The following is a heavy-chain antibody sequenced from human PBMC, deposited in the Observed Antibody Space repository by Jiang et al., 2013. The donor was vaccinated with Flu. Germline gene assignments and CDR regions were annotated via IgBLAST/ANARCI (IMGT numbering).Heavy chain of an antibody. V-gene: IGHV2-70*11. CDR2: IDWDDDK. Sequence: KPTQTLTLTCTFSGFSLSTSGMCVSWIRQPPGKALEWLARIDWDDDKYYSTSLKTRLTISKDTSKNQVVLTMTNMDPVDTATYYCARIAPFGEPRLGPYYFDYWGQGTLVTVSS. CDR1: GFSLSTSGMC. D-gene: IGHD3-10*01. CDR3: ARIAPFGEPRLGPYYFDY. J-gene: IGHJ4*02.